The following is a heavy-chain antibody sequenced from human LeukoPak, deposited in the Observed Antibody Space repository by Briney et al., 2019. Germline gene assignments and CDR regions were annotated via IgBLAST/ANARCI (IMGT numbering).Heavy chain of an antibody. D-gene: IGHD4-17*01. CDR3: AKKNTVTTPYFDY. V-gene: IGHV3-23*01. CDR2: ISGSGGST. CDR1: GFTFSSYN. Sequence: GGSLRLSCAASGFTFSSYNMNWVRQAPGKGLEWVSAISGSGGSTYYADSVKGRFTISRDNSKNTLYLQMNSLRAEDTAVYYCAKKNTVTTPYFDYWGQGTLVTVSS. J-gene: IGHJ4*02.